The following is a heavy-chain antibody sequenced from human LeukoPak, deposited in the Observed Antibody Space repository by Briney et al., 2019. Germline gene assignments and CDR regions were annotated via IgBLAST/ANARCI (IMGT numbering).Heavy chain of an antibody. CDR3: ARSYDSSGYYHFDY. Sequence: GGSLRLSCVASGFTFSAYAMHWVRQAPGKGLEWVAVISYDGSNEYFADSVKGRFTVSRDNSRNTLYLQMNSLRAEDTAVFYCARSYDSSGYYHFDYWGQGTLVTVSS. CDR1: GFTFSAYA. J-gene: IGHJ4*02. V-gene: IGHV3-30-3*01. D-gene: IGHD3-22*01. CDR2: ISYDGSNE.